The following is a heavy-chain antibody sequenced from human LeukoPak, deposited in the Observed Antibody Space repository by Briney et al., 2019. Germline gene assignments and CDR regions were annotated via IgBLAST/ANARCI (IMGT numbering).Heavy chain of an antibody. Sequence: GGSLRLSCAASGFTVSSNYMSWVRQAPGKGLEWVSVIYSGGSTYYADSVKGRFTISRGNSKNTLYLQMNSLRAEDTAVYYCARDLPYSSGWYSDYWGQGTLVTVSS. D-gene: IGHD6-19*01. CDR1: GFTVSSNY. CDR3: ARDLPYSSGWYSDY. V-gene: IGHV3-53*01. J-gene: IGHJ4*02. CDR2: IYSGGST.